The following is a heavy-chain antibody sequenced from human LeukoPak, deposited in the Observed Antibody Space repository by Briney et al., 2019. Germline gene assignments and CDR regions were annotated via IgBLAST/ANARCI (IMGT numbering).Heavy chain of an antibody. CDR2: INHSGST. J-gene: IGHJ6*02. CDR1: GGSFSGYY. V-gene: IGHV4-34*01. D-gene: IGHD3-22*01. CDR3: ARAHTQIDYYGMDV. Sequence: SETLSLTCAVYGGSFSGYYWSWIRQPPGKGLEWIGEINHSGSTNYNPSLKSRVTISVDTSKNQFSLKLSSVTAADTAVHYCARAHTQIDYYGMDVWGQGTTVTVSS.